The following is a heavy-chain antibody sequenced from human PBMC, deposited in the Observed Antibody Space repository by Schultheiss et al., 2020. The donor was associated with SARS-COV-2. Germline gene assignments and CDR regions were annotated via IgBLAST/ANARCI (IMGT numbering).Heavy chain of an antibody. CDR2: IYTSGST. J-gene: IGHJ6*02. Sequence: SETLSLTCTVSGGSISSYYWSWIRQPPGKGLEWIGRIYTSGSTNYNPSLKSRVTMSVDTSKNQFSLKLSSVTAADTAVYYCARDIGQTEAAGNYYYYGMDVWGQGTTVTVSS. CDR3: ARDIGQTEAAGNYYYYGMDV. V-gene: IGHV4-4*07. CDR1: GGSISSYY. D-gene: IGHD6-13*01.